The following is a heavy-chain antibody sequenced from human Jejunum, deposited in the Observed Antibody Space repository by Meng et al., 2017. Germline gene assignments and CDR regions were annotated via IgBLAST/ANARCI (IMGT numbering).Heavy chain of an antibody. V-gene: IGHV1-69*13. CDR1: GDTITNYG. CDR3: ARGDFWTGYQSYIYYFVMDV. CDR2: IVPGFGSP. J-gene: IGHJ6*02. D-gene: IGHD3/OR15-3a*01. Sequence: SVKVSCKASGDTITNYGVSWVRLAPGQGLEWMGGIVPGFGSPNYAQKFQGRVTITADESSSTAYMELSSLRSEDTAEYYCARGDFWTGYQSYIYYFVMDVWGQGTTVTVSS.